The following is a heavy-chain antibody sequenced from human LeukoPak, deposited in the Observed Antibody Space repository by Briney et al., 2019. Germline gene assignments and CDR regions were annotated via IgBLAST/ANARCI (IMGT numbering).Heavy chain of an antibody. V-gene: IGHV3-21*01. CDR3: VRDEGDRSGYYSPPFVH. CDR2: INRSSSYI. J-gene: IGHJ4*02. D-gene: IGHD3-22*01. Sequence: GGSLRLSCAASGFTFSSYSMNWVRQAPGKGLEWVSSINRSSSYIYYADSVKGRFTISRDNAKNSLYLQMNSLRAEDTAVYYGVRDEGDRSGYYSPPFVHWARGTLV. CDR1: GFTFSSYS.